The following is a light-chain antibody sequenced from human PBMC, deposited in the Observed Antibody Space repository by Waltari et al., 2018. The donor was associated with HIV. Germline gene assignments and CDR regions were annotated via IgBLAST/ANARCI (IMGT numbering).Light chain of an antibody. CDR3: GAWNGSPSGPV. J-gene: IGLJ3*02. Sequence: QSVLTQPPSVSVAPGQRVTVSCSGSSSSIGSGYVCWYQQLPGAAPKLVIYRNDQRPSGVPDRFSGSKSGTSASLAISGLRSEDEAVYYCGAWNGSPSGPVFGGGTKLTVL. CDR2: RND. CDR1: SSSIGSGY. V-gene: IGLV1-47*01.